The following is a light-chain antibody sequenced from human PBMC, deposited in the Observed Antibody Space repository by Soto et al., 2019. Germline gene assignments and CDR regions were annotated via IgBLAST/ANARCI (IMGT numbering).Light chain of an antibody. V-gene: IGLV2-23*01. Sequence: LTQPPSVSVAPGQTARITCGGTNIGRKSVHWYQQHPGKAPKLMIYDVSKRPSGVSDRFSGSKSGNTASLTISGLQAEDEAAYYCCSYAGRTSVLFGGGTKLTVL. J-gene: IGLJ2*01. CDR1: NIGRKS. CDR2: DVS. CDR3: CSYAGRTSVL.